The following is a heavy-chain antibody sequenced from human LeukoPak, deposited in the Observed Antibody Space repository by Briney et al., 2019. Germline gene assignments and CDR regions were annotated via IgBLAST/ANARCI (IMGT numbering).Heavy chain of an antibody. CDR2: ISSSSSTI. V-gene: IGHV3-48*04. CDR1: GFTFSSYS. D-gene: IGHD7-27*01. CDR3: ARRASTLTWGEDLPLDY. J-gene: IGHJ4*02. Sequence: PGGSLRLSCAASGFTFSSYSMNWVRQAPGKGLEWVSYISSSSSTIYYADSVKGRFTISRDNAKNSLYLQMNSLRAEDTALYHCARRASTLTWGEDLPLDYWGQGTLVTVSS.